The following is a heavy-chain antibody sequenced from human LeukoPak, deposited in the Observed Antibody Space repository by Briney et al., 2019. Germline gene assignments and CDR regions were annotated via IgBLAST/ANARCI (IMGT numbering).Heavy chain of an antibody. J-gene: IGHJ6*03. CDR2: ISYDGSNK. V-gene: IGHV3-30*04. CDR1: GFTFSSYA. Sequence: PGRSLRLSCAASGFTFSSYAMHWVRQAPGKGLEWVAVISYDGSNKYYADSVRGRFTISRDNSKNTLYLQMNSLRAEDTAVYYCAKSRAAGKPDYYYMDVWGKGTTVTVSS. D-gene: IGHD6-13*01. CDR3: AKSRAAGKPDYYYMDV.